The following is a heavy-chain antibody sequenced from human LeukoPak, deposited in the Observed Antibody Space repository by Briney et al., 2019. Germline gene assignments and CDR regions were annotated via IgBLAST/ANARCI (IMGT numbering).Heavy chain of an antibody. CDR3: ARGYGSGRSAFDY. D-gene: IGHD6-19*01. J-gene: IGHJ4*02. Sequence: PGGSLRLSCAASGFTFSSYSMNWVRQAPGKGLEWVSYISSSSSTIYYADSVKGRFTLSRDNAKNSLYLQMNSLRAEDTAVYYCARGYGSGRSAFDYWGQGALVTVSS. V-gene: IGHV3-48*04. CDR1: GFTFSSYS. CDR2: ISSSSSTI.